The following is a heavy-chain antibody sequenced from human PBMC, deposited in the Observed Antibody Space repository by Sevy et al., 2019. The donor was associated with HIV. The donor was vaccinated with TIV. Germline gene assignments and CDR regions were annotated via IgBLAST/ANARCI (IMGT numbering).Heavy chain of an antibody. V-gene: IGHV4-61*01. D-gene: IGHD3-22*01. CDR1: GVSVTSDTYY. Sequence: SETLSLTCAVSGVSVTSDTYYWSWIRQPPGKGLEWIGYVYHTGSTNYSPTFKSRVTISIDTSKNQFSLRLFSVAAADTAMYYCAREPYFFDKSGYFWDYWGQGILVTVSS. CDR3: AREPYFFDKSGYFWDY. J-gene: IGHJ4*02. CDR2: VYHTGST.